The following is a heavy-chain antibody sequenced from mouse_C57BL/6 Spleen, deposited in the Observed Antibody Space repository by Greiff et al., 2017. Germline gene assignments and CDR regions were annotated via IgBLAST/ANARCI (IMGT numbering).Heavy chain of an antibody. J-gene: IGHJ4*01. CDR2: INPSTGGT. V-gene: IGHV1-42*01. CDR1: GYSFTGYY. CDR3: ARREIYAMDY. Sequence: VQLKQSGPELVKPGASVKISCKASGYSFTGYYMNWVKQSPEKSLEWIGEINPSTGGTTYNQKFKAKATLTVDKSSSTAYMQLKRLTSEDSAVYYCARREIYAMDYWGQGTSVTVSS.